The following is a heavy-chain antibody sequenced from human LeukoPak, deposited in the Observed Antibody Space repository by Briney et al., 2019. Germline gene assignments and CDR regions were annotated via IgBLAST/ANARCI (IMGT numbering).Heavy chain of an antibody. CDR1: GGSFSGYY. D-gene: IGHD6-13*01. V-gene: IGHV4-34*01. CDR3: ARGSSWYRPYYFDY. Sequence: PSETLSLTCAVYGGSFSGYYWSWIRQPPGKGLEWIGEINHSGSTNYNPSLKSRVTISVDTSKNQFSLKLSSVTAADTAVYYCARGSSWYRPYYFDYWGQGTLVTVSS. J-gene: IGHJ4*02. CDR2: INHSGST.